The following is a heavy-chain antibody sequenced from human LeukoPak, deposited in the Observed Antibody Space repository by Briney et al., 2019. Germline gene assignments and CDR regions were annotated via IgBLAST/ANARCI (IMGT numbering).Heavy chain of an antibody. CDR1: GFTFGSYG. J-gene: IGHJ4*02. Sequence: GGSLRLSCAASGFTFGSYGMHWVRQAPGKGLEWVAVISYDGSNKYYADSVKGRFTISRDNSKNTLYLQMNSLRAEDTAVYYCAKDRYFDWLYYFDYWGQGTLVTVSS. V-gene: IGHV3-30*18. CDR2: ISYDGSNK. D-gene: IGHD3-9*01. CDR3: AKDRYFDWLYYFDY.